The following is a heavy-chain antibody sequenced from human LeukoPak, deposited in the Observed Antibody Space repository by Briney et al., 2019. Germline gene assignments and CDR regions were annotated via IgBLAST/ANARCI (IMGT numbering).Heavy chain of an antibody. CDR3: SHRTGFDY. Sequence: ETLTLSCTASGFTFSSLEMSWVRQAPGKGLEWLSTIYDRGSRTYYADSEKGRFTTFRDNYKNMLYLQMHSLRAEDNAIYYSSHRTGFDYWRQGTLLSVPS. CDR2: IYDRGSRT. V-gene: IGHV3-23*01. CDR1: GFTFSSLE. D-gene: IGHD1-1*01. J-gene: IGHJ4*02.